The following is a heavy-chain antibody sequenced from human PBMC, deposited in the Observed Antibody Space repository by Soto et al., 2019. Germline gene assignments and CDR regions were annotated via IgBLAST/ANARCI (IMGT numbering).Heavy chain of an antibody. J-gene: IGHJ4*02. CDR1: GFTFSSYI. Sequence: PGGSLRLSCAASGFTFSSYIMNWVRQAPGKGLEWVSYISSSSITIYYADSVKGRFTISRDNAKNSLYLQMNSLRAEDTAVYYCAIDEIVVPAAIGNYFGDWGEGTRVTVSS. CDR3: AIDEIVVPAAIGNYFGD. V-gene: IGHV3-48*01. CDR2: ISSSSITI. D-gene: IGHD2-2*02.